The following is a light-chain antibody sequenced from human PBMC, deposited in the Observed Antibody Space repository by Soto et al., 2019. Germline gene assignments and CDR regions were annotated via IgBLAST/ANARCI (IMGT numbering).Light chain of an antibody. J-gene: IGLJ2*01. CDR1: SSDVGRYNF. Sequence: QSALTQPASVSGSPGQSITISCTGTSSDVGRYNFVSWYQQHPGKAPKLMICEVTNRPSGVSHRFSGSKSGNTASLTISGLQAEDEADYYCSSYTPSRTVIFGGGTKLTVL. CDR2: EVT. CDR3: SSYTPSRTVI. V-gene: IGLV2-14*01.